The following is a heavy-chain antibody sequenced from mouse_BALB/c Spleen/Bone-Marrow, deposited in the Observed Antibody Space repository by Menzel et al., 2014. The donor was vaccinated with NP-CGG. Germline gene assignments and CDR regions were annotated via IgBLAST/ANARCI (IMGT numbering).Heavy chain of an antibody. CDR3: ARRGWYYAMDY. Sequence: EVKLMESGGGLVQPGGSLKLSCATSGFTFSDYYMYWVRQTPEKRLEWVAYISNGGGSTYYPDTVKGRFTISRDYAKNTLYLQMSRLKSEDTAMYYCARRGWYYAMDYWGQGTSVTVSS. CDR2: ISNGGGST. D-gene: IGHD2-3*01. V-gene: IGHV5-12*02. J-gene: IGHJ4*01. CDR1: GFTFSDYY.